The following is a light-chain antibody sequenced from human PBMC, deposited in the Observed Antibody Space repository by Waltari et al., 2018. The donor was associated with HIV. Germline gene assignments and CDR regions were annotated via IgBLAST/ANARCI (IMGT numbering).Light chain of an antibody. V-gene: IGKV2-28*01. CDR1: QSLLHSNGYYY. CDR3: MQALQTSYT. CDR2: LGS. J-gene: IGKJ2*01. Sequence: IVMTQSPLSLPVTPGEPASISCRSSQSLLHSNGYYYLDWYLQKPGQSPQLLIYLGSNRASGVPDRFSGSGSGTDFTLKISRVEAEDVGVYYCMQALQTSYTFGQGTKLEIK.